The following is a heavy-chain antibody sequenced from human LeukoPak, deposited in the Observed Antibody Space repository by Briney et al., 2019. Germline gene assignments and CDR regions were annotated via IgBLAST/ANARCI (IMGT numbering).Heavy chain of an antibody. J-gene: IGHJ3*02. CDR3: ARDVWLGDYDSSGIDAFDI. CDR1: GGTFSSYA. V-gene: IGHV1-69*13. CDR2: IIPIFGTA. D-gene: IGHD3-22*01. Sequence: SVKVSCKASGGTFSSYAISWVRQAPGQGLEWMGGIIPIFGTANYAQKFQGRVTITADESTSTAYMELSSLRSEDTAVYYCARDVWLGDYDSSGIDAFDIWGQGTMVTVSS.